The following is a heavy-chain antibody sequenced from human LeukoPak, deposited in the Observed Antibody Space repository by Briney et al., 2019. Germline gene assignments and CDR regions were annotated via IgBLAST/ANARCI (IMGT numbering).Heavy chain of an antibody. CDR1: GGSISSGGYS. CDR2: IYHSGST. CDR3: ARGWTYAGAFDI. J-gene: IGHJ3*02. D-gene: IGHD3/OR15-3a*01. Sequence: SETLSLTCAVSGGSISSGGYSWSWIRQPPGKGLEWIGYIYHSGSTYYNPSLKSRVTISVDTSKNQFSLKLSSVTAADTAVYYCARGWTYAGAFDIWGQGTMVTVSS. V-gene: IGHV4-30-2*01.